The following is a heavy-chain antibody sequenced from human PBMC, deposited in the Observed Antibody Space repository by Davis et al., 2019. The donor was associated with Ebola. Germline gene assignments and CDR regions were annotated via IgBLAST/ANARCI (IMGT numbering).Heavy chain of an antibody. CDR2: IYYSGST. Sequence: MPSETLSLTCTVSGGSISSSSYYWGWIRQPPGKGLEWIGSIYYSGSTYYNPSLKSRVSISVDTSKNQFSLKLNSLTAADTAVYYCARRVGGNSQTFGEMWGPFDPWGQGTLVTVSS. D-gene: IGHD3-10*01. V-gene: IGHV4-39*01. J-gene: IGHJ5*02. CDR1: GGSISSSSYY. CDR3: ARRVGGNSQTFGEMWGPFDP.